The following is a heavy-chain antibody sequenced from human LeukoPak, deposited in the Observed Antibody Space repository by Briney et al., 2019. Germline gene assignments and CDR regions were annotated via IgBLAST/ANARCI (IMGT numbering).Heavy chain of an antibody. Sequence: DSIQGRFTISRDNAENSLYLQMNSLRAEDTAVYYCARDPSDYWGQGTLVTVSS. CDR3: ARDPSDY. V-gene: IGHV3-21*06. J-gene: IGHJ4*02.